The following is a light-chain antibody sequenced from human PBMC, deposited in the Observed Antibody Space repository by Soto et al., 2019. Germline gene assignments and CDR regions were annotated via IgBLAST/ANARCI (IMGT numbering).Light chain of an antibody. CDR3: MQGLQAPRM. CDR2: LGS. CDR1: QSLLQTNGYNY. V-gene: IGKV2-28*01. J-gene: IGKJ1*01. Sequence: DIVMTQSPLSLPVTPGEPASISCRSSQSLLQTNGYNYLDWYLQKTGQSPQILISLGSFRASGVPDRLNVTVSGTYFKLKISRVEDEDVGVYYCMQGLQAPRMFGQGTKVELK.